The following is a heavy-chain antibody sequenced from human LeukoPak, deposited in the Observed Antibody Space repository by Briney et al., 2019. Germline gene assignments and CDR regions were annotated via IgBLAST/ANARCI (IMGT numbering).Heavy chain of an antibody. CDR3: PKDRQGSSWYWGAFDI. V-gene: IGHV3-23*01. J-gene: IGHJ3*02. Sequence: GGSLRLSCAASGFTFSSYAMSWVRQAPGKGLECVSASSGSGGSTYYADSVKGRFTISRDNSKNTLYLQMNSLRAEDTAVYYCPKDRQGSSWYWGAFDIWGQGTMVTVSS. CDR1: GFTFSSYA. CDR2: SSGSGGST. D-gene: IGHD6-13*01.